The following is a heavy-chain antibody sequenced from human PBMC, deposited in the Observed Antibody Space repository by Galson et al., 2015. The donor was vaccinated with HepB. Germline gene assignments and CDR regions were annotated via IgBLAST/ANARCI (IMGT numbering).Heavy chain of an antibody. V-gene: IGHV3-23*01. J-gene: IGHJ4*02. CDR2: IDTSGGYT. CDR1: GFIFSNAA. D-gene: IGHD3-10*01. Sequence: SLRLSCAASGFIFSNAAMTWVRQAPGKGLEWVSTIDTSGGYTYYADSVKGRFTVSRDNSYNSLFLQMNSLRAEDTALYYCVKHTGSEYGSDDYWGQGALVTVSS. CDR3: VKHTGSEYGSDDY.